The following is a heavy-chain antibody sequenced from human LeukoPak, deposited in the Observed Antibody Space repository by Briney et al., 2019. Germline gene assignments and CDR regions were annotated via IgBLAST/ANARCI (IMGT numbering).Heavy chain of an antibody. D-gene: IGHD3-22*01. CDR3: ARERWDYFDSSGYSF. V-gene: IGHV1-18*01. CDR1: GGNFRNYV. CDR2: ISNYDGST. Sequence: ASVKVSCKASGGNFRNYVVSWVRQAPGQGLEWIGWISNYDGSTKFAQNLQGRVTLTTDTSTSTAYMELRSLRSDDTAVYYCARERWDYFDSSGYSFWGQGTLVTVS. J-gene: IGHJ4*02.